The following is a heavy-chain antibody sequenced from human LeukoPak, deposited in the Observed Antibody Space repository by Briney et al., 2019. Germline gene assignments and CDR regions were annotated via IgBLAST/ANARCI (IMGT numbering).Heavy chain of an antibody. V-gene: IGHV3-23*01. D-gene: IGHD1-26*01. CDR3: AKAFAFVGANFFDY. J-gene: IGHJ4*02. CDR2: IGDTT. Sequence: GGSLRLSCAASGFTFSSYAMSWVRQAPGKGLEWVSAIGDTTYYADSVEGRFTISRDNSKNTLYLQMNSPRAEDAAIYYCAKAFAFVGANFFDYWGQGTLVTVSS. CDR1: GFTFSSYA.